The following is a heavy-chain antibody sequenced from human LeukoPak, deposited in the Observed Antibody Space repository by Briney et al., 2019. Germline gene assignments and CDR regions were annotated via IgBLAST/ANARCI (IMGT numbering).Heavy chain of an antibody. CDR1: GYTFTGYY. CDR3: AVFVVVVAATPDY. Sequence: ASVKVSCKASGYTFTGYYMHWVRQAPGQGLEWMGWINPNSGGTNYAQKFKGRVTMTRDTSISTAYMELSRLRSDDTAVYYCAVFVVVVAATPDYWGQGTLVTVSS. V-gene: IGHV1-2*02. CDR2: INPNSGGT. D-gene: IGHD2-15*01. J-gene: IGHJ4*02.